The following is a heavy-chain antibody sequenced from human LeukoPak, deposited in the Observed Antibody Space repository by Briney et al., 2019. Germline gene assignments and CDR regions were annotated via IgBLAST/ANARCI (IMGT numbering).Heavy chain of an antibody. V-gene: IGHV3-21*01. Sequence: GGSLRLSCAASGFTFSNCVMNWVRQAPGKGLEWVSSISITSDYIYYSDSVRGRFTISRDNAKNSLYLQMNSLRAEDTAVYYCAREKPTDYWGQGTLVPVSS. CDR1: GFTFSNCV. CDR2: ISITSDYI. CDR3: AREKPTDY. J-gene: IGHJ4*02.